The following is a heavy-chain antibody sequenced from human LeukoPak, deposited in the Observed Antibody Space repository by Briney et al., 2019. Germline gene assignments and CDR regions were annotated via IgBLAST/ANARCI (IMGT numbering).Heavy chain of an antibody. CDR3: ARDLVTVTKGLDI. D-gene: IGHD4-17*01. CDR2: ISYIGST. Sequence: SETLSLTCTVSGDSFSSHYWTWIRQPPGKGLEWIGYISYIGSTNYNPSLKSRVTISIDTSKNQFSLKLTSVTAADTAVYYCARDLVTVTKGLDIWGQGTMVSVSS. V-gene: IGHV4-59*11. CDR1: GDSFSSHY. J-gene: IGHJ3*02.